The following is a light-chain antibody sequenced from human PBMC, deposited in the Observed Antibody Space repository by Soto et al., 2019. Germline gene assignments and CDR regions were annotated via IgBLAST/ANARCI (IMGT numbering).Light chain of an antibody. V-gene: IGKV1-39*01. CDR2: AAS. Sequence: DIPMTQSPSSLSASVGDSVTITCRASQSISSYLNWYQQKPGKAPKLLIYAASSLQSGVPSRFSGSGSGTDFTLTISSLQPEDFATYYCQQSYSTPCTFGQGTKLEIK. CDR3: QQSYSTPCT. CDR1: QSISSY. J-gene: IGKJ2*02.